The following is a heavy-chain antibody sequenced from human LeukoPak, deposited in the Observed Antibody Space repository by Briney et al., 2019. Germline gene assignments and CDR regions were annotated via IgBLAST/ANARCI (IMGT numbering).Heavy chain of an antibody. Sequence: GGSLRLSCAASGFTFSSYRMNWARQAPGKGLEWVASINHNGNVNYYVDSVKGRFTISRDNAKNSLYLQMSNVRAEDTAVYFCARGGGLDVWGQGATVTVSS. V-gene: IGHV3-7*03. CDR1: GFTFSSYR. CDR2: INHNGNVN. D-gene: IGHD3-16*01. J-gene: IGHJ6*02. CDR3: ARGGGLDV.